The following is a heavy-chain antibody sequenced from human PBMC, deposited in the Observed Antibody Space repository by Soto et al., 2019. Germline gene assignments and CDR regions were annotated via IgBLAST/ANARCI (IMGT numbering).Heavy chain of an antibody. Sequence: PGGSLRLSCAASGFTFSIYSMNWVRHAPGKGLEWVSSISSSSSYIYYADSVKGRFTISRDNAKNSLYLQMNSLRAEDTAVYYCARDSLYYDSSGYPIWGQGTLVTVSS. CDR3: ARDSLYYDSSGYPI. CDR1: GFTFSIYS. V-gene: IGHV3-21*01. CDR2: ISSSSSYI. D-gene: IGHD3-22*01. J-gene: IGHJ4*02.